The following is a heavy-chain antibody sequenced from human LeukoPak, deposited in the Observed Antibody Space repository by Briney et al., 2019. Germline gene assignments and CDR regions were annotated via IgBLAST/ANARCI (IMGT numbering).Heavy chain of an antibody. CDR3: ARDGDISSWYWMNYYYGMDV. D-gene: IGHD6-13*01. CDR2: ISAYNGNT. Sequence: ASVKVSCTASGYTFTTYGISWVRQAPGQGLEWMGWISAYNGNTNYAQKLQGRVTMTTDTSTSTAYMELRSLRSDDTAVYYCARDGDISSWYWMNYYYGMDVWVEGTTVGVCS. CDR1: GYTFTTYG. J-gene: IGHJ6*01. V-gene: IGHV1-18*01.